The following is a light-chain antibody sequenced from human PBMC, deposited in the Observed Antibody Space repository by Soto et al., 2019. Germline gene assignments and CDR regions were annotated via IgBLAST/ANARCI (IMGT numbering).Light chain of an antibody. CDR1: QSVDIN. CDR2: GAS. CDR3: QQYRNWPRT. Sequence: EIVLTQSPCTRSVSPGDRVTLSCRASQSVDINLAWYQQRAGQAPRLLVYGASTKATDMPGRFSGRGSGTEFTLTINNLQSEDFAVYYCQQYRNWPRTFGHGTKVDIK. V-gene: IGKV3-15*01. J-gene: IGKJ1*01.